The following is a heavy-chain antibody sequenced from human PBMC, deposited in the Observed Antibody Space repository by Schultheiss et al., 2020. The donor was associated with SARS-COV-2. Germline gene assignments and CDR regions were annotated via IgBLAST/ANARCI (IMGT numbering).Heavy chain of an antibody. D-gene: IGHD4-17*01. J-gene: IGHJ6*02. V-gene: IGHV3-48*01. CDR1: GFMFSSDS. CDR3: ASWVTTPYYYGMDV. Sequence: GGSLRLSCAASGFMFSSDSMHWVRQAPGKGLEWVSYISSSGSTIYYADSVKGRFTISRDNSKNTLYLQMNSLRAEDTAVYYCASWVTTPYYYGMDVWGQGTTVTVSS. CDR2: ISSSGSTI.